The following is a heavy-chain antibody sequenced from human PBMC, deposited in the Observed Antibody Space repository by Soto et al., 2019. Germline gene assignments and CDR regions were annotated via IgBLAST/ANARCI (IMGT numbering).Heavy chain of an antibody. J-gene: IGHJ4*02. CDR1: GYTFTNYD. Sequence: ASVKVSCKASGYTFTNYDINWVRQATGQGLEWMGWMNPNSGNTGYAQKFQGRVTITRDMSTSTAYMELSSLRSEDTAVYYCAADGSYYYDSSGIFDYWGQGTLVTVSS. V-gene: IGHV1-8*01. CDR3: AADGSYYYDSSGIFDY. D-gene: IGHD3-22*01. CDR2: MNPNSGNT.